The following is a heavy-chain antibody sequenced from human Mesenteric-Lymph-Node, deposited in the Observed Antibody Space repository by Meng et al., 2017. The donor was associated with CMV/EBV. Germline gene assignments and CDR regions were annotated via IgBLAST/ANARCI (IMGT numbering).Heavy chain of an antibody. Sequence: GESLKISCAASGFTFSMYVMNWVRQAPGKGLEWVSAISGSGGSTYYADSVKGRYTISRDNSKNTLYLQMNSLRAEDTAVYYCAKGSGSSWYYFDYWGQGTLVTVSS. J-gene: IGHJ4*02. CDR3: AKGSGSSWYYFDY. D-gene: IGHD6-13*01. V-gene: IGHV3-23*01. CDR1: GFTFSMYV. CDR2: ISGSGGST.